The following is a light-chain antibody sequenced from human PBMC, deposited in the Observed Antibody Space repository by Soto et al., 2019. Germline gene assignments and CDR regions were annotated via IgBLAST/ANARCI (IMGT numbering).Light chain of an antibody. V-gene: IGLV2-8*01. CDR2: EVS. CDR3: TSYTGDDFTFV. CDR1: SSDIGTYDY. Sequence: QSALTQPPSASGSLGQSVTISCTGTSSDIGTYDYVSWYQQHPGRAPKLIIFEVSKRPLGVPDRFSGSKSGNTASLIVSGLQPDDEAEYHCTSYTGDDFTFVFGTGTKVTF. J-gene: IGLJ1*01.